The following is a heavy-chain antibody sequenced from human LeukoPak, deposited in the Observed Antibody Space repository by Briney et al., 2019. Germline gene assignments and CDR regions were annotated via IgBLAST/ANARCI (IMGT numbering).Heavy chain of an antibody. CDR1: GFTFSSYA. CDR3: ARAHQGY. V-gene: IGHV3-30-3*01. Sequence: PGRSLRLSCAASGFTFSSYAMHWVRQAPGKGLEWVAVISYDGSNKYYADSVKGRFTISRDNSKNTLYLQMNSLRAEDTAVYYCARAHQGYWGQGTLVTVSS. J-gene: IGHJ4*02. CDR2: ISYDGSNK.